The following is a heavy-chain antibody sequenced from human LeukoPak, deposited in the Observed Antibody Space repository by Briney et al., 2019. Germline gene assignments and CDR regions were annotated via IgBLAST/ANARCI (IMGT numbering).Heavy chain of an antibody. CDR2: IIPIFGTA. CDR1: GGTFSSYA. J-gene: IGHJ5*02. Sequence: GSSAKVSCKASGGTFSSYAISWVRQAPGQGLEWMGGIIPIFGTANYAQKFQGRVTITADESTSTTYMELSSLRSEDTAVYYCVRDGKITIFGVVINNWFDPWGQGTLVTVSS. D-gene: IGHD3-3*01. V-gene: IGHV1-69*01. CDR3: VRDGKITIFGVVINNWFDP.